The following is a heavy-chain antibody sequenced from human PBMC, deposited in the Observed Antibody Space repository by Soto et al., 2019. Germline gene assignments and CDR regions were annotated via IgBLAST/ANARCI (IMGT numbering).Heavy chain of an antibody. D-gene: IGHD3-3*01. CDR2: INAGNGNT. CDR1: GYTFTSYA. V-gene: IGHV1-3*01. CDR3: ARTIFGVANLDY. J-gene: IGHJ4*02. Sequence: QVQLVQSGAEVKKPGASVKVSCKASGYTFTSYAMHWVRQAPGQRLEWMGWINAGNGNTNYSQKFQGRVTITRDTSASTAYMEPSSLRSEDTAVYYCARTIFGVANLDYWGQGTLVTVSS.